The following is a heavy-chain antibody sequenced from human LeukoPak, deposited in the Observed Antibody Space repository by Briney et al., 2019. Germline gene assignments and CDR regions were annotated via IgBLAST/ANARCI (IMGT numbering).Heavy chain of an antibody. CDR3: ARDITTTVTTWFDP. V-gene: IGHV1-46*01. Sequence: ASVTVSCKASGYTFTSYAMHWVRQAPGRGLEWMGIINPSGGSTSYAQKFQGRVTMTRDTSTSTVYMELSSLRSEDTAVYYCARDITTTVTTWFDPWGQGTLVTVSS. D-gene: IGHD4-17*01. CDR1: GYTFTSYA. CDR2: INPSGGST. J-gene: IGHJ5*02.